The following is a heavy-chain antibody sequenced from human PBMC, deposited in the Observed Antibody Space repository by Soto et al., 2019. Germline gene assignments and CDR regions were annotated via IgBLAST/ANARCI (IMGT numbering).Heavy chain of an antibody. V-gene: IGHV3-73*01. D-gene: IGHD4-4*01. CDR3: TRQYLDYRIDS. CDR1: GFTFSGSA. Sequence: GGSLRLSCAASGFTFSGSAMHWVRQAPGKGLEWVGRIRSKANNYATAYAASVKGRFTISRDDSKNTAYLQMNSLKTEDTAVYYCTRQYLDYRIDSWGQGTLVTVSS. CDR2: IRSKANNYAT. J-gene: IGHJ4*02.